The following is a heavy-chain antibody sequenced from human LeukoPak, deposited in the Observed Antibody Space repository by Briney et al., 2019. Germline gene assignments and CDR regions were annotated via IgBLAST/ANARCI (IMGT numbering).Heavy chain of an antibody. V-gene: IGHV4-34*01. D-gene: IGHD3-22*01. J-gene: IGHJ3*02. CDR3: ARGRITMIVVVIGLAFDI. Sequence: SETLSLTCAVYGGSFSGYYWSWIRQPPGKGLKGIGEINHSGSTNYNPSLKSRVTISVDTSKNQFSLKLSSATAADTAVYYCARGRITMIVVVIGLAFDIWSQGTMVTVSS. CDR2: INHSGST. CDR1: GGSFSGYY.